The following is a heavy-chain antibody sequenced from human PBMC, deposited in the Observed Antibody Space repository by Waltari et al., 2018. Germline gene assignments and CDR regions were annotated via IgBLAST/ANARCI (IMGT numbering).Heavy chain of an antibody. CDR1: GGSFRGYS. Sequence: QVQLQQWGAGLLKPSETLSLTCAVYGGSFRGYSWSWIRQPPGKGLEWIGEINHSGSTNYNPSLKSRVTISVDTSKNQFSLKLSSVTAADTAVYYCARGNSGSYDNYWGQGTLVTVSS. J-gene: IGHJ4*02. CDR2: INHSGST. CDR3: ARGNSGSYDNY. D-gene: IGHD1-26*01. V-gene: IGHV4-34*01.